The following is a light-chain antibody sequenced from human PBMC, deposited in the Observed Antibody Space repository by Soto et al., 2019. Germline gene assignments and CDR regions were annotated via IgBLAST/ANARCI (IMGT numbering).Light chain of an antibody. V-gene: IGLV2-23*01. J-gene: IGLJ1*01. CDR2: EAS. CDR3: CSYAGSSTWV. CDR1: SSDVGSYNL. Sequence: QSALTQPASVSGSPGQSITISCTGTSSDVGSYNLVSWYHQHPGKVPKIMIYEASKRPSGAPNRFSGSKSGNTASLTISGLQAEDEADYYCCSYAGSSTWVFGTGTKLTVL.